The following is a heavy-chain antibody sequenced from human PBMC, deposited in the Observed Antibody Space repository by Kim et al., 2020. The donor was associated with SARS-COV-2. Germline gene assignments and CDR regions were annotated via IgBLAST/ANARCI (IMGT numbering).Heavy chain of an antibody. J-gene: IGHJ6*02. CDR1: GFTFSSYD. CDR3: ARNEGPGHHYFYGIDV. V-gene: IGHV3-13*01. D-gene: IGHD1-1*01. CDR2: IGLAGNT. Sequence: GGSLRLSCAASGFTFSSYDMHWVRQATGKSLEWVSAIGLAGNTYYAGSVKGRFTISRENAKDSLYLQMNDLRAGDTAVYYCARNEGPGHHYFYGIDVWGQGTTVTVSS.